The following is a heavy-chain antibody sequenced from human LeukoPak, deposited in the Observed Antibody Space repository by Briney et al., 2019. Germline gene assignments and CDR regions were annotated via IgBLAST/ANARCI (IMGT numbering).Heavy chain of an antibody. Sequence: GESLKISCKGSGYTFTNYYIAWVRQMPGKGLEWMGIIYPGDSDTRYSPSFEGQVTISADMSIRTAYLQWSSLKASDTAMYYCARRTAGAGSDYWGQGTLVTVSS. D-gene: IGHD6-13*01. V-gene: IGHV5-51*01. J-gene: IGHJ4*02. CDR3: ARRTAGAGSDY. CDR1: GYTFTNYY. CDR2: IYPGDSDT.